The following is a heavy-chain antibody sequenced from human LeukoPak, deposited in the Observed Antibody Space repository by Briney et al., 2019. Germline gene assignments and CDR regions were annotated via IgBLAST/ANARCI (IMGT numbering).Heavy chain of an antibody. J-gene: IGHJ4*02. CDR1: GYTFTNYA. D-gene: IGHD6-13*01. V-gene: IGHV1-3*01. Sequence: GASVKVSCKASGYTFTNYAMHWVRQAPGQRLEWMGWINAGNGNTKYSQKFQGRVTITRDTSASTAYMELSSLRSEGTAVYHCARVGAAAGPYYFDYWGQGTLVTVSS. CDR2: INAGNGNT. CDR3: ARVGAAAGPYYFDY.